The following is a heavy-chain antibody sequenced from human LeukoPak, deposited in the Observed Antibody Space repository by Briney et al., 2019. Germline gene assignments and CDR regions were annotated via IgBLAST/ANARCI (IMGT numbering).Heavy chain of an antibody. J-gene: IGHJ4*02. D-gene: IGHD3-22*01. Sequence: SETLSLTCAVYGGSFSGYYWSWIRQPPGKGLEWIGSIYYSGSTYYNPSLKSRVTISVDTSKNQFSLKLSSVTAADTAVYYCARLYYYVSSGYTLDYWGQGTLVTVSS. CDR3: ARLYYYVSSGYTLDY. CDR2: IYYSGST. V-gene: IGHV4-34*01. CDR1: GGSFSGYY.